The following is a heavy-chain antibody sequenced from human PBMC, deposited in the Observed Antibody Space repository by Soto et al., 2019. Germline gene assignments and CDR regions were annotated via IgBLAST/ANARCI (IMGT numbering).Heavy chain of an antibody. CDR3: TRDAPRDSITRGWFDP. CDR1: GFTFRSFT. Sequence: GSLSLSCAASGFTFRSFTMNWVRQAPGKGLAWVSTISSNSAYIYYTDALRGRFTISRANAKTSLHLQMNSLSAEDTAVYYCTRDAPRDSITRGWFDPWGPGTLVTVSS. J-gene: IGHJ5*02. D-gene: IGHD2-2*01. CDR2: ISSNSAYI. V-gene: IGHV3-21*01.